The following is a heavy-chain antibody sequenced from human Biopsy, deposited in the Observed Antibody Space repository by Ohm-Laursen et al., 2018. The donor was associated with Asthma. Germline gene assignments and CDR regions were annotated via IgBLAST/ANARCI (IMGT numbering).Heavy chain of an antibody. V-gene: IGHV1-69*13. J-gene: IGHJ4*02. CDR2: INSVFGTT. CDR1: GGTFNTYA. CDR3: ARKAGSCISRTCYSLDF. Sequence: SVKVSCKSLGGTFNTYAIGWVRQAPGQGLEWMGGINSVFGTTTYPQKFQDRVTITADDSTSTIYMELSSLRSEDTAVYYCARKAGSCISRTCYSLDFWGQGTLVTVSS. D-gene: IGHD2-2*01.